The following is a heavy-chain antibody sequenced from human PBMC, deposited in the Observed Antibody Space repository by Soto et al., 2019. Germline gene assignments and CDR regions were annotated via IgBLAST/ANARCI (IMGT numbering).Heavy chain of an antibody. CDR2: ISGYNANT. CDR3: ARMGDVPYCYYGLDV. V-gene: IGHV1-18*01. D-gene: IGHD3-16*01. CDR1: GYSFTRYG. Sequence: QVQLVQSGAEVKKPGASVKVSCKASGYSFTRYGISWVRQAPGQGLEWMGWISGYNANTNYPENLLVRVARTTDTSTGTAYMEVRNLISDDTAVYYCARMGDVPYCYYGLDVWGQGTTVSVSS. J-gene: IGHJ6*02.